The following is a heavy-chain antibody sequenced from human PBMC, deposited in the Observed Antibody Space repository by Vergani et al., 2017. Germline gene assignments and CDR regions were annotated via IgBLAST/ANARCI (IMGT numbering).Heavy chain of an antibody. D-gene: IGHD5-12*01. Sequence: QVQLVESGGGVVQPGGSLRLSCAASGFTFSSYGMHWVRQAPGKGLEWVAFIRYDGSNKYYADSVKGRFTISRDNSKNTLYLQMNSLRAEDTAVYYCASRAWLRFPYYDYWGQGTLVTVSS. CDR1: GFTFSSYG. V-gene: IGHV3-30*02. CDR3: ASRAWLRFPYYDY. CDR2: IRYDGSNK. J-gene: IGHJ4*02.